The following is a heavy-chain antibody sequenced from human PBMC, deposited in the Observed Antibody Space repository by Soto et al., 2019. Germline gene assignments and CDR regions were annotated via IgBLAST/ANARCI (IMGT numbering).Heavy chain of an antibody. CDR1: GFTFSSYA. CDR2: ISYDGSNK. J-gene: IGHJ6*02. CDR3: ARDNQGMDV. Sequence: GGSLRLSCAASGFTFSSYAMHWVRQAPGKGLEWVAVISYDGSNKYYADSVKGRFTISRDNSKNTLYLQMNSLRAEDTAVYYCARDNQGMDVWGQGTTVTVSS. V-gene: IGHV3-30-3*01.